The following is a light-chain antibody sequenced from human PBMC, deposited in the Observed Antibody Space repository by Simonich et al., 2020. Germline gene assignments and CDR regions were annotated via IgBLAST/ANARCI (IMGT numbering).Light chain of an antibody. CDR3: GTWDSSLSAGV. CDR1: SSNIGNNY. CDR2: DNN. Sequence: QSVLTQPPSVSAAPGQKVTISCSGSSSNIGNNYVSWYQPLPGTAPKLLIYDNNQRPSVIPDRFSGSKSGTSATLGITGLQTGDEADYYCGTWDSSLSAGVFGGGTKLTVL. J-gene: IGLJ3*02. V-gene: IGLV1-51*01.